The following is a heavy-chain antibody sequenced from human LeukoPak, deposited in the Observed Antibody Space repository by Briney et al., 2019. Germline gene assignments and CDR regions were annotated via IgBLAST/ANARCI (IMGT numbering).Heavy chain of an antibody. CDR1: GSTFSSYA. CDR3: AKDRFVGTSRYYFDY. V-gene: IGHV3-23*01. CDR2: ISGSGGST. D-gene: IGHD2-2*01. Sequence: GGSLRLSCAASGSTFSSYAMSWVRQAPGKGLEWVSAISGSGGSTYYADSVKGRFTISRDNSKNTLYLQMNSLRAEDTAVYYCAKDRFVGTSRYYFDYWGQGTLVTVSS. J-gene: IGHJ4*02.